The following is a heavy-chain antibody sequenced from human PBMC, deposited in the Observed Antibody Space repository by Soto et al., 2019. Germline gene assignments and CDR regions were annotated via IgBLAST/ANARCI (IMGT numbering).Heavy chain of an antibody. V-gene: IGHV3-30-3*01. CDR2: ISYDGSNK. CDR1: GFTFSSYA. J-gene: IGHJ4*02. D-gene: IGHD5-18*01. CDR3: AREVDTAMEYYFDY. Sequence: QVQLVESGGGVVQPGRSLRLSCAASGFTFSSYAMHWVRQAPGKGLEWVAVISYDGSNKYYADSVKGRFTISRDNSKNTLYLQMNCLRAEDTAVYYCAREVDTAMEYYFDYWGQGTLVTVSS.